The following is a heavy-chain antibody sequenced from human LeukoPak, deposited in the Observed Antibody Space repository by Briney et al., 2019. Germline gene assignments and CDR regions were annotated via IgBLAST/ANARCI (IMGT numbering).Heavy chain of an antibody. CDR2: INHSGST. Sequence: PSETLSLTCAVYGGSFSGYYWSWIRQPPGKGLEWIGEINHSGSTNYNPSLKSRVTISVDTSKNQFSLKLSSVTAADTAVYYCARGLRYYYSSGSRSNWFDPWGQGTLVTVSS. J-gene: IGHJ5*02. CDR1: GGSFSGYY. D-gene: IGHD3-10*01. CDR3: ARGLRYYYSSGSRSNWFDP. V-gene: IGHV4-34*01.